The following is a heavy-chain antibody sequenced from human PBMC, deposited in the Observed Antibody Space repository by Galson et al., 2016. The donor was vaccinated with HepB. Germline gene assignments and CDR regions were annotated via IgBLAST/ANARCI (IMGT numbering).Heavy chain of an antibody. J-gene: IGHJ4*02. CDR2: ISGSGGTT. V-gene: IGHV3-23*01. CDR3: AKGQGLIDY. Sequence: SLRLSCAASGFTFSSYAMSWVRQAPGKGLEWVSVISGSGGTTYYADSVKGRFTISRDNSKSTLYLQMNSLRVEDTALYYRAKGQGLIDYWGQGTLVTVSS. CDR1: GFTFSSYA.